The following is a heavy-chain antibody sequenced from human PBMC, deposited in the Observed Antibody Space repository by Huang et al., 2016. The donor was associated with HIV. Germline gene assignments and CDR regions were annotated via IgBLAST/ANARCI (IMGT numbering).Heavy chain of an antibody. D-gene: IGHD3-22*01. CDR3: ARQRTTYYYDSSGYRGEFDQ. J-gene: IGHJ4*02. CDR2: INPNSGGT. V-gene: IGHV1-2*02. Sequence: QVHLVQSGAEVKQPGDSVKVSCKASGYPFTDYNIHWLRQAPGQGLEWIGLINPNSGGTNYAQKFQGRVTMTTDTSISTAYMDLIRLKSDDTAVYHCARQRTTYYYDSSGYRGEFDQWGQGTLVTVSS. CDR1: GYPFTDYN.